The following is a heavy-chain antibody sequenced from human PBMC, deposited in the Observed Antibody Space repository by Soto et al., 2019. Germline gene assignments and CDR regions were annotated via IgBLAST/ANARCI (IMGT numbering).Heavy chain of an antibody. J-gene: IGHJ5*02. CDR3: AREAAGILNWFDP. D-gene: IGHD6-25*01. CDR1: GGSISSGGYY. Sequence: QVQLQQSGPGLVKPSQTLSLTCTVSGGSISSGGYYWSWIRQHPGKGLEWIGYIYHSGSTYYNPTLKIRVTISVDTSKNQFSLKLSSVTAADTAVYYCAREAAGILNWFDPWGQGTLVPVSS. CDR2: IYHSGST. V-gene: IGHV4-31*03.